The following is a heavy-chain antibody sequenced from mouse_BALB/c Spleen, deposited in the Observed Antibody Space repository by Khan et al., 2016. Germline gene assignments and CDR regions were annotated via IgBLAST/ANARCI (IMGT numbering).Heavy chain of an antibody. D-gene: IGHD2-1*01. Sequence: QVQLKQSGAELAKPGASVKMSCKASGYTFTSYWMHWVKQRPGQGLEWIGYINPSTGYTEYNQKFKDKATLTADKSSSTAYMQLSSLTSEDSAVYDCARSGYYGNYGAIDYWGRGTSVTVSS. CDR3: ARSGYYGNYGAIDY. CDR1: GYTFTSYW. CDR2: INPSTGYT. V-gene: IGHV1-7*01. J-gene: IGHJ4*01.